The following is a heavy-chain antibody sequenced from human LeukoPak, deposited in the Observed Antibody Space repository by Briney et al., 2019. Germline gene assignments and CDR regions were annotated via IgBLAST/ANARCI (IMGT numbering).Heavy chain of an antibody. CDR2: IYYSGST. Sequence: SETLSLTCTVSGGSISSYYWSWIRQPPGKGLKWIGYIYYSGSTNYNPSLKSRVTISVDTSKNQFSLKLSSVTAADTAVYYCARDTLTGYGPYYYYYYGMDVWGQGTTVTVSS. CDR1: GGSISSYY. D-gene: IGHD5-12*01. V-gene: IGHV4-59*01. J-gene: IGHJ6*02. CDR3: ARDTLTGYGPYYYYYYGMDV.